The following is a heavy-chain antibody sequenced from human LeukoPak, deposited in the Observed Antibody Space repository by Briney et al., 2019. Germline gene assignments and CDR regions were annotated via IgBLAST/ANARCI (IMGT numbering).Heavy chain of an antibody. D-gene: IGHD2-2*01. CDR1: GGSISSGDYY. CDR3: ARLNHCSTTSCYWVDP. Sequence: PSETLSLTCNVSGGSISSGDYYWSWIRQPPGKGLEWIGYIFYSGSTYHNPSLKSRVTISVDTSKSQFSLKLRSVTAADTAVYYCARLNHCSTTSCYWVDPWGQGTLVTVS. J-gene: IGHJ5*02. CDR2: IFYSGST. V-gene: IGHV4-30-4*08.